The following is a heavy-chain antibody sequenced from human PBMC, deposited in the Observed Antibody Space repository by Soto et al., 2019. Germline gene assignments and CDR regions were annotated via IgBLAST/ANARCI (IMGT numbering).Heavy chain of an antibody. CDR1: GFTFTDYA. D-gene: IGHD5-12*01. Sequence: EVQLLESGGGLVQPGGSLRLSCAASGFTFTDYAMTCVRQAPGKGLEWVSSISGSASSTFYAGSVKGRFTISRDNSRNTVSLQMNSLRAEDTAVYYCAKASSTISPDYWGQGTLVTVSS. CDR2: ISGSASST. J-gene: IGHJ4*02. V-gene: IGHV3-23*01. CDR3: AKASSTISPDY.